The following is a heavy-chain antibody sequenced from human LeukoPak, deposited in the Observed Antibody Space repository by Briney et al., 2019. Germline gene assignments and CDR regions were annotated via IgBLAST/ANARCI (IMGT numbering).Heavy chain of an antibody. V-gene: IGHV3-73*01. Sequence: GGSLRLSCAASGFTFSGSAMHWVRQASGKGLEWVGRIRSKANSYATAYAASVKGRFTISRDDSKNTAYLQMNSLKTEDTAVYYCTIHDYSNSDFDYWGQGTPVTVSS. CDR1: GFTFSGSA. CDR3: TIHDYSNSDFDY. D-gene: IGHD4-4*01. J-gene: IGHJ4*02. CDR2: IRSKANSYAT.